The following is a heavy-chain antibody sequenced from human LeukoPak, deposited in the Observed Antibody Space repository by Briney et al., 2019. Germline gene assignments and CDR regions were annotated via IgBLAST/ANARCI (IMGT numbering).Heavy chain of an antibody. J-gene: IGHJ5*02. CDR2: IYYSGST. V-gene: IGHV4-31*03. Sequence: SETLSLTCTVSGGSISSGGYYWSWIRQHPGKGLEWIGYIYYSGSTYYNPSLKSRVTISVDTSKNQFSLKLSSVTAADTAVYYCARGPGATRRYWFDPWGQGTLVTVSS. CDR3: ARGPGATRRYWFDP. CDR1: GGSISSGGYY.